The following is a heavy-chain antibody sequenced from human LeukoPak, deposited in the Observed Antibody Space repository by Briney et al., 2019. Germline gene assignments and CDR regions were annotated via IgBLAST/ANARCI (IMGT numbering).Heavy chain of an antibody. CDR3: ARTYGSGSYRPFGY. D-gene: IGHD3-10*01. CDR1: GVSISSGGYS. V-gene: IGHV4-30-2*01. Sequence: SETLSLTCAVSGVSISSGGYSWSWIRQRQGKGLEWIGYIYHSGSTYYNPSLKSRVTLSVDRSKNQFSLKLSSVTAADTAVYYCARTYGSGSYRPFGYWGQRTLVTVSS. CDR2: IYHSGST. J-gene: IGHJ4*02.